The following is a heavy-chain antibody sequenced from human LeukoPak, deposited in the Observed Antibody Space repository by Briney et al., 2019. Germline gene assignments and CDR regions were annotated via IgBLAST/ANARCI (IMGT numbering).Heavy chain of an antibody. D-gene: IGHD2-2*01. CDR1: GGSVSSGSYY. J-gene: IGHJ3*02. V-gene: IGHV4-61*01. Sequence: SETLSLTCTVSGGSVSSGSYYWSWIRQPPGKGLEWIGYIYYLGSTNYNPSLKSRVTILADTSKNQFSLKVRSVTAADTAVYYCARGGSQLLMLEIWGQGTMVTVSS. CDR2: IYYLGST. CDR3: ARGGSQLLMLEI.